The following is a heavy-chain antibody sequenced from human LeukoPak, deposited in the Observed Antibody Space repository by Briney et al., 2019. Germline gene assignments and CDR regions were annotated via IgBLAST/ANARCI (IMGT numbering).Heavy chain of an antibody. V-gene: IGHV1-46*01. J-gene: IGHJ4*02. CDR1: GYSFTINH. Sequence: EASVKVSFTASGYSFTINHIHWVRQAPGQGLEWMGMIYPRDGSTSYAQKFQGRVTVTRDTSTSTVHMELSGLRSEDTAVYYCARDQEAFDYWGQGTLVTVSS. CDR3: ARDQEAFDY. CDR2: IYPRDGST.